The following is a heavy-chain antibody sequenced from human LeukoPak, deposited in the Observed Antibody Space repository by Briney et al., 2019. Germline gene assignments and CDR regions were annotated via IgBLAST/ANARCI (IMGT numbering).Heavy chain of an antibody. V-gene: IGHV3-7*01. CDR2: IKQDGNEN. D-gene: IGHD3-3*01. J-gene: IGHJ4*02. Sequence: PGGSLRLSCAASGFTFSYYWMSWVRQAPGKGLEWVANIKQDGNENHYVDSVKGRFTISRDNAKNALYLQMNSLRAEDTAVYYCARYPLEPYYFDYWGQGTLVTVSS. CDR1: GFTFSYYW. CDR3: ARYPLEPYYFDY.